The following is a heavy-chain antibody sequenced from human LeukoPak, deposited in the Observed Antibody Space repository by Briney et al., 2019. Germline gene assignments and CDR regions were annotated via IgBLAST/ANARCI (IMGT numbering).Heavy chain of an antibody. CDR3: ARHRSPLESFHH. CDR1: GGSISSYY. V-gene: IGHV4-59*08. J-gene: IGHJ1*01. D-gene: IGHD3-3*01. CDR2: IYYSGST. Sequence: SETLSLTCTVSGGSISSYYWSWIRQPPGKGLEWIGYIYYSGSTNYNPSLKSRVTMSVDTSKDQFSLKLNSVNAADTAMYYCARHRSPLESFHHWGQGTLVTVSS.